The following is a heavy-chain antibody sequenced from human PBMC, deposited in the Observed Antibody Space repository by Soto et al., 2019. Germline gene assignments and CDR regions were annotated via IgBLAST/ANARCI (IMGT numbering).Heavy chain of an antibody. CDR2: IGGSGGT. CDR3: AKGQGWSYYYDS. D-gene: IGHD2-15*01. CDR1: GFTFSSYA. V-gene: IGHV3-23*01. J-gene: IGHJ4*02. Sequence: EVQLLETGGGLVPPGGSLRLSCAASGFTFSSYAMSWVRLAPGKGLEWFSSIGGSGGTYYADSVKGRFTISRDNSKNMLYLHLNSRRAEDTAMYYCAKGQGWSYYYDSWGQGTLVTVSS.